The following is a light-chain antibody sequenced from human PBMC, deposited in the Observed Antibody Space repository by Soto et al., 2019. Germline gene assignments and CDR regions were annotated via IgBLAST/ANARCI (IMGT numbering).Light chain of an antibody. CDR3: QQYGSSRA. J-gene: IGKJ1*01. Sequence: EIVLTQFPGTLSLSPGERATLSCRASQSVSSSHLAWYQQKPGQAPRLLIYGVSSRATGIPDRFSGSGSGTDFTLTISRLEPEDFAVYYCQQYGSSRAFGQGTKV. CDR2: GVS. CDR1: QSVSSSH. V-gene: IGKV3-20*01.